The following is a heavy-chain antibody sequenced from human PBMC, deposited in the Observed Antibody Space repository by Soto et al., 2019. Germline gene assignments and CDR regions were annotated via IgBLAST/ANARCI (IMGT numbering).Heavy chain of an antibody. J-gene: IGHJ5*01. CDR2: ISSDGHDQ. CDR3: GKVTWERLGWFDS. V-gene: IGHV3-30*18. D-gene: IGHD1-26*01. CDR1: GFIFSNYG. Sequence: VQLVESGGGVVQPGRSLRLSCAASGFIFSNYGMNWVRQAPGKGLEWVAVISSDGHDQYYADSVRGRFSISRDNSKNTLYLEMSSVRVEGTAVYSCGKVTWERLGWFDSWGQGTLVTVPS.